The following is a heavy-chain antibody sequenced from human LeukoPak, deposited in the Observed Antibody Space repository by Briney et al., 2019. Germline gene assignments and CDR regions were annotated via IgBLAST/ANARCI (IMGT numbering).Heavy chain of an antibody. J-gene: IGHJ4*02. Sequence: EASVKVSCKASGYTFTSYGISWVRQAPGQGLEWMGWINPNSGGTNYAQKFQGRVTMTRDTSISTAYMELSRLRSDDTAVYYCARDLNSLYSLDYWGQGTLVTVSS. V-gene: IGHV1-2*02. D-gene: IGHD6-13*01. CDR1: GYTFTSYG. CDR3: ARDLNSLYSLDY. CDR2: INPNSGGT.